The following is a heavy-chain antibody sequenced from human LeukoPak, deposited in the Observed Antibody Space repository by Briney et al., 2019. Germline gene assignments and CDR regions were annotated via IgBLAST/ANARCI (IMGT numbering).Heavy chain of an antibody. CDR1: GYTLTELS. D-gene: IGHD1-26*01. J-gene: IGHJ6*02. Sequence: ASVKVSCKVSGYTLTELSMHWVRQAPGKGLEWMGGFDPEDGETIYAQKFQGRVTMTEDTSTDTAYMELSSLRSEDTAVYYCATAPFGSGSYYRFGSPNYGMDAWGQGTTVTVSS. CDR3: ATAPFGSGSYYRFGSPNYGMDA. V-gene: IGHV1-24*01. CDR2: FDPEDGET.